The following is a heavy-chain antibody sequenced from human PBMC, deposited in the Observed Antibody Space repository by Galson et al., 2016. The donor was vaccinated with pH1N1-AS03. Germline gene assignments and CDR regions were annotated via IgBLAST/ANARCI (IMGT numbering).Heavy chain of an antibody. CDR1: GFTFSGYA. Sequence: SLRLSCAASGFTFSGYAMNWVRQAPGKGLEWVSGVSTNGRRTFHADSVKGRFTISRDNSKNTLYLQTNSLRVEDAAVYYCAKGGIYNREGLGGSWGQGTLVAVSS. V-gene: IGHV3-23*01. D-gene: IGHD2/OR15-2a*01. CDR2: VSTNGRRT. J-gene: IGHJ5*02. CDR3: AKGGIYNREGLGGS.